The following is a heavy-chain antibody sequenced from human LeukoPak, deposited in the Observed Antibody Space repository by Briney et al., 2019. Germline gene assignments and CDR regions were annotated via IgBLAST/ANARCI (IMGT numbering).Heavy chain of an antibody. CDR1: GYIFTSYW. CDR2: IYPGDSDT. J-gene: IGHJ3*02. D-gene: IGHD5-24*01. V-gene: IGHV5-51*01. Sequence: GESLQISCQGAGYIFTSYWIGWVRQLPGKGLEWMGIIYPGDSDTRYSPSFQGQVTISADKSISTAYLQWSSLKASDTAMYYCARQLATTSGAFDIWGQGTMVTVSS. CDR3: ARQLATTSGAFDI.